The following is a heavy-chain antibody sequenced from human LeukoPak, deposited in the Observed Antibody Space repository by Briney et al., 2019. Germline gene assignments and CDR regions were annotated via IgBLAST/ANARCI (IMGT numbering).Heavy chain of an antibody. CDR1: GFTFTRHA. J-gene: IGHJ5*02. D-gene: IGHD1-14*01. V-gene: IGHV3-23*01. Sequence: PGGSLRLSCAASGFTFTRHAMSWVRQAPGKGLEWVSGIGARGRNTYYADSVQGRFTISRDNSQVKLFLQMNSLRDDDTAIYYCTKEPELLPSGDWFDPWGQGTLVTVSS. CDR2: IGARGRNT. CDR3: TKEPELLPSGDWFDP.